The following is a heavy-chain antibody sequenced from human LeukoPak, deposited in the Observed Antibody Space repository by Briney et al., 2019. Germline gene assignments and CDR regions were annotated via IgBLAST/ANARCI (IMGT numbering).Heavy chain of an antibody. CDR2: ISSSSSYI. CDR3: ARGAALIKHAFEI. V-gene: IGHV3-21*01. D-gene: IGHD2-15*01. J-gene: IGHJ3*02. CDR1: GLTFSSHS. Sequence: GGSLRLTCAASGLTFSSHSMNWVRQAPGKGLEWVSSISSSSSYIYYADSVKGRFTISRDNAKNSLYLQMNSLRAEDTAVYYYARGAALIKHAFEIWGGGAMVTVSS.